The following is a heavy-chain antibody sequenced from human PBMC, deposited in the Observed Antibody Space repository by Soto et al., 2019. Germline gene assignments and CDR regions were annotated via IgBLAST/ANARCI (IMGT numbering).Heavy chain of an antibody. J-gene: IGHJ4*02. CDR3: AGGSGWLIDY. D-gene: IGHD6-19*01. CDR1: GFTFSSYW. Sequence: GSLRRSCEASGFTFSSYWMNWVRQAPGKGLEWVAIIKKDGSEKYYVDSVKGRFTISRDNAKNSLYLQMNDLRAEDTAVYYCAGGSGWLIDYWGRGTLVTVSS. V-gene: IGHV3-7*03. CDR2: IKKDGSEK.